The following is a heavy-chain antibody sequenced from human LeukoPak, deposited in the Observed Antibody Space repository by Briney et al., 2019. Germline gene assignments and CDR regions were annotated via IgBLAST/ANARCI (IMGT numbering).Heavy chain of an antibody. CDR2: ISNDERNT. D-gene: IGHD3-9*01. CDR1: GFKFRTYG. Sequence: GGSLRLSCAASGFKFRTYGMNWVRQAPGRGLEWVSIISNDERNTHYVDSVEGRFTISRDNSKNMLYLQMNSLRVDDTAIYYCAKNLYDDTGYYPNDALDVWGRGTMVIVSS. V-gene: IGHV3-30*18. CDR3: AKNLYDDTGYYPNDALDV. J-gene: IGHJ3*01.